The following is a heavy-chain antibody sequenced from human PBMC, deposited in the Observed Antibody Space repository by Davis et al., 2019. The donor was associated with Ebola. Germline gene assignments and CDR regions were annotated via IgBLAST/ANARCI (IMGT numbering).Heavy chain of an antibody. CDR1: GFTVSSNY. J-gene: IGHJ6*02. CDR2: IYSGGST. Sequence: ESLKISCAASGFTVSSNYMSWVRQAPGKGLEWVSVIYSGGSTYYADSVKGRFTISRHNSKNTLYLQMNSLRAEDTAVYYCARGTSAYYYGMDVWGQGTTVTVSS. D-gene: IGHD1-1*01. CDR3: ARGTSAYYYGMDV. V-gene: IGHV3-53*04.